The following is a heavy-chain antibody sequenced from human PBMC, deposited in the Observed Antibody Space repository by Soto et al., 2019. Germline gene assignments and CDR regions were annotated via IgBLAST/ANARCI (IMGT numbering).Heavy chain of an antibody. V-gene: IGHV3-30*18. Sequence: HPGGSLRLSCAASGFTFSSYGMHWVRQAPGKGLEWVAVISYDGSNKYYADSVKGRFTISRDNSKNTLYLQMNSLRAEDTAVYYCAKDGTQYNWNYGVDYWGQGTLVTVSS. CDR1: GFTFSSYG. CDR3: AKDGTQYNWNYGVDY. D-gene: IGHD1-7*01. J-gene: IGHJ4*02. CDR2: ISYDGSNK.